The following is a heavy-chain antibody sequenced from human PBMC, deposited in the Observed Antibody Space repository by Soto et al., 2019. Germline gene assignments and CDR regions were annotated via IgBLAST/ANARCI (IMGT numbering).Heavy chain of an antibody. V-gene: IGHV6-1*01. J-gene: IGHJ3*02. D-gene: IGHD3-3*01. CDR2: TYYRSKWYN. CDR3: AREPGITIFGVPSRVAFDI. Sequence: HPPTPSLTRALSGDSVSSQNAGCDSVRQSPSRGLEWLGRTYYRSKWYNDYAVSVKSRITINPDTSKNQFSLQLNSVTPEDTAVYYCAREPGITIFGVPSRVAFDIWGQGTMVTVSS. CDR1: GDSVSSQNAG.